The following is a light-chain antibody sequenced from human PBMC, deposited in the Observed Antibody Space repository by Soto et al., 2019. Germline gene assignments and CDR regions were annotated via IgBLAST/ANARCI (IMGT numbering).Light chain of an antibody. J-gene: IGLJ2*01. Sequence: QSVLTQSPSVSAAPGQKVTISRSGSSSNIGNNYVSWYQQLPGTAPKLLIYDNNKRPSGIPDRFSGSKSGTSGTLDITGLQTGDEADYYCATWDGSLPGEVFGGGTKVTVL. CDR1: SSNIGNNY. CDR3: ATWDGSLPGEV. CDR2: DNN. V-gene: IGLV1-51*01.